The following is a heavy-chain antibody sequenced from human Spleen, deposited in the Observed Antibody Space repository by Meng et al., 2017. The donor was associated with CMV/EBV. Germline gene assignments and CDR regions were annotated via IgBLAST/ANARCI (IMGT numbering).Heavy chain of an antibody. Sequence: QVQLQQWGAGLLKPSEILSLTCGVYGGSLSGYYWSWIRQPPGKGLEWIGEINHSGSTNYNPSLKSRVTISVDTSKNQFSLKLSSVTAADTAVYYCAREDDFWNNTIHGGGWFDPWGQGTLVTVSS. V-gene: IGHV4-34*01. CDR2: INHSGST. D-gene: IGHD3-3*01. CDR1: GGSLSGYY. CDR3: AREDDFWNNTIHGGGWFDP. J-gene: IGHJ5*02.